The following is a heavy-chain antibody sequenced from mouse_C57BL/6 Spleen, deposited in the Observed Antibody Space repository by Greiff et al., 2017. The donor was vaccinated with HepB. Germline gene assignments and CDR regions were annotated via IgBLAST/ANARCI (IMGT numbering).Heavy chain of an antibody. V-gene: IGHV1-82*01. J-gene: IGHJ3*01. D-gene: IGHD1-1*01. CDR3: ARMDTTVVEGAY. CDR2: IYPGDGDT. Sequence: QVQLKQSGPELVKPGASVKISCKASGYAFSSSWMNWVKQRPGKGLEWIGRIYPGDGDTNYNGKFKGKATLTADKSSSTAYLQLSSLTSEDSAVYCCARMDTTVVEGAYWGQGTLVTVSA. CDR1: GYAFSSSW.